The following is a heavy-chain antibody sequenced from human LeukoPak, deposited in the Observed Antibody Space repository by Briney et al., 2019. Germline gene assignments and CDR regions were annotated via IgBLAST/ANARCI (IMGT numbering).Heavy chain of an antibody. CDR1: GFTVSANS. CDR3: ARGVGYTNLDF. J-gene: IGHJ4*02. Sequence: PGGSLRLSCTVSGFTVSANSMSWVRQAPGKGLEWVSFIYSGTTHYSDSVKGRLTISRDNSKDTVYLQMGSLRHEDIGVYYCARGVGYTNLDFWGQGTLVTVSS. CDR2: IYSGTT. V-gene: IGHV3-66*03. D-gene: IGHD5-24*01.